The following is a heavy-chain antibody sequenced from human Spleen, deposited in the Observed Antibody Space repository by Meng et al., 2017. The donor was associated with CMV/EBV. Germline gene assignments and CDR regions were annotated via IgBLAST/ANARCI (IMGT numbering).Heavy chain of an antibody. Sequence: EVQLVESGGGLVTPGGSLRPSCAASGFTFSSYSMNWVRQVPGKGLEWVSSISSSSSYIYYADSVKGRFTISRDNAKNSLYLKMNSLRAEDTAVYYCARALDTAMVRGPTWGQGTLVTVSS. CDR1: GFTFSSYS. V-gene: IGHV3-21*01. J-gene: IGHJ5*02. D-gene: IGHD5-18*01. CDR2: ISSSSSYI. CDR3: ARALDTAMVRGPT.